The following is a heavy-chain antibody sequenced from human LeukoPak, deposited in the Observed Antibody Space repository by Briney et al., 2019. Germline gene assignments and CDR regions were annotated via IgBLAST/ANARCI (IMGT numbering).Heavy chain of an antibody. V-gene: IGHV1-2*02. CDR3: ARVPYTAMETYYFDY. J-gene: IGHJ4*02. CDR1: GYTFTGYY. D-gene: IGHD5-18*01. CDR2: INPNSGGT. Sequence: ASVKVSCKASGYTFTGYYMHWVRQAPGQGLEWMGWINPNSGGTNYAQKFQGRVTMTRDTSISTAYMELSRLRSDDTAVYYCARVPYTAMETYYFDYWGQGTLVTVSS.